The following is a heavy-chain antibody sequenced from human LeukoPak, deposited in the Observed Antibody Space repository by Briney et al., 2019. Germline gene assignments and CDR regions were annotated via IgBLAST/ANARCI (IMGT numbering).Heavy chain of an antibody. CDR2: IWYYGSNK. V-gene: IGHV3-33*01. Sequence: GGSLRLSCAASGFTFSSYGMHWVRQAPGKGLEWVAVIWYYGSNKYYADSVKGRFTISRDNSKNTLYLQMNSLRAEDTAVYYCAREGADYSKPDYYYYGMDVWGQGTTVTVSS. CDR1: GFTFSSYG. J-gene: IGHJ6*02. CDR3: AREGADYSKPDYYYYGMDV. D-gene: IGHD4-11*01.